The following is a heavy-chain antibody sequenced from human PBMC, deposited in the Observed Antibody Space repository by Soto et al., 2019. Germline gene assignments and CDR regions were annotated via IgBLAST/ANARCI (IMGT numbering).Heavy chain of an antibody. Sequence: GASVKVSCKASGYTFTSYGISWVRQAPGQGLEWMGWISAYNGNTNYAQKLQGRVTMTTDTSTSTAYMELRSLRSDDTAVYYCARDISSWYSDHRVLGYWGQGTLVTVSS. CDR1: GYTFTSYG. J-gene: IGHJ4*02. CDR2: ISAYNGNT. V-gene: IGHV1-18*01. CDR3: ARDISSWYSDHRVLGY. D-gene: IGHD6-13*01.